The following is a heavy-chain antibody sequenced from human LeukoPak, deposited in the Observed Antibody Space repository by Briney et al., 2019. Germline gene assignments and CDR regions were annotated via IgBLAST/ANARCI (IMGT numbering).Heavy chain of an antibody. D-gene: IGHD2-15*01. CDR2: IYSDGNT. J-gene: IGHJ5*01. Sequence: PGGSLRLSCAASGFTVSNNYMSWVRQAPGKGLEWVSVIYSDGNTNYADSVTGRFTISRDNSKNTLYLQMNSLTVEDTAVYYCASRYIDNWYAYWGQGTLVTVSS. CDR3: ASRYIDNWYAY. V-gene: IGHV3-53*01. CDR1: GFTVSNNY.